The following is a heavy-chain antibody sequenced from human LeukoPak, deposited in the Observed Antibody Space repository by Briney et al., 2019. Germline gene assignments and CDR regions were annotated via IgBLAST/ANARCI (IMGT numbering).Heavy chain of an antibody. CDR3: ATGGVIVNYIY. Sequence: SETLSLTCTVSGGSISSSNYYWGWIRQPPGKGLEWIGSMYYTGSTYFNPSLKSRVTIAIDTSKNQLSLKLSSVTAADTAVYYCATGGVIVNYIYWGQGTLVTVSS. CDR2: MYYTGST. V-gene: IGHV4-39*07. J-gene: IGHJ4*02. D-gene: IGHD3-16*02. CDR1: GGSISSSNYY.